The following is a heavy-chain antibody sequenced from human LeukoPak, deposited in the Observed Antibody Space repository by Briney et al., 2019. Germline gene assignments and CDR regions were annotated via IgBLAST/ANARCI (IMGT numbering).Heavy chain of an antibody. J-gene: IGHJ6*04. Sequence: PSETLSLTCAVSGHSISTGYYWGWIRQPPGQGLEWIGSMSHNRGTYYNPSLKSRVTISMDTSKNQISLRLTSVTAADTAVYYCASYYASGVSAYNYYGMDVWGKGTTVTVCS. CDR1: GHSISTGYY. CDR3: ASYYASGVSAYNYYGMDV. D-gene: IGHD3-10*01. CDR2: MSHNRGT. V-gene: IGHV4-38-2*01.